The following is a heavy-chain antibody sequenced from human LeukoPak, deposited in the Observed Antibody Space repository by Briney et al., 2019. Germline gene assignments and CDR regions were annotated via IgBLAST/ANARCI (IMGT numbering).Heavy chain of an antibody. CDR3: AKVLDDYIWGSYRYFDY. V-gene: IGHV3-23*01. CDR2: ISGSGGST. CDR1: GFTFSSYA. Sequence: GGSLRLSCAASGFTFSSYAMSWVRQAPGKGPEWVSAISGSGGSTYYADSVKGRFTISRDNSKNTLFLQMNSLRAEDTAVYYCAKVLDDYIWGSYRYFDYWGQGTLVTVSS. D-gene: IGHD3-16*02. J-gene: IGHJ4*02.